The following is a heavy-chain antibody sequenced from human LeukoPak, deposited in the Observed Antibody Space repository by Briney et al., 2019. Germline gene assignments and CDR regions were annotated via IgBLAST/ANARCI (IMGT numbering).Heavy chain of an antibody. CDR3: ARVGGSYYYYYYMDV. D-gene: IGHD1-26*01. J-gene: IGHJ6*03. CDR1: GGSFSGYY. CDR2: LNHSGST. V-gene: IGHV4-34*01. Sequence: SETLSLTCAVYGGSFSGYYWSWIRQPPGKGLEWIGELNHSGSTNYNPPLKSRVTISVDTSKNQFSLQLSSVTAADTAVYYCARVGGSYYYYYYMDVWGKGTTATVSS.